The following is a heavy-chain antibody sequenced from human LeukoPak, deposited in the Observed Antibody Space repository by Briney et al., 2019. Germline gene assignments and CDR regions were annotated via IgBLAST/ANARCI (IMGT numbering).Heavy chain of an antibody. CDR3: ARISTPGDAFDI. CDR1: GGSFSGYY. J-gene: IGHJ3*02. CDR2: INHSGST. Sequence: SETLSLTCAVYGGSFSGYYWSWIRQPPGKGLEWIGEINHSGSTNYNPSLKSRVTISVDTSKIQFSLKLSSVTAADTAVYYCARISTPGDAFDIWGQGTMVTVSS. V-gene: IGHV4-34*01. D-gene: IGHD2-15*01.